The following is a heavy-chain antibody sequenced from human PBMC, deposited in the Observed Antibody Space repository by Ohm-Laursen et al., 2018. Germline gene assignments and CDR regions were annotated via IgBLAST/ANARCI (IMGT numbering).Heavy chain of an antibody. V-gene: IGHV3-11*01. Sequence: SLRLSCAAPGFTFSDYYMSWIRQAPGKGLEWVSYISSSGSTIYYADSVKGRFTISRDNAKNSLYLQMNSLRAEDTAVYYCARLRDRPYGMDVWGQGTTVTVSS. J-gene: IGHJ6*02. D-gene: IGHD2-15*01. CDR1: GFTFSDYY. CDR2: ISSSGSTI. CDR3: ARLRDRPYGMDV.